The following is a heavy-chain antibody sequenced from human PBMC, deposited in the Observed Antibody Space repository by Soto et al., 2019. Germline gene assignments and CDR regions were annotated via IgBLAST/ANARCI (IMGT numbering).Heavy chain of an antibody. D-gene: IGHD1-26*01. CDR3: AREKVGANDY. Sequence: QVKLVQCVAEVKKPGASVMVSCKASGYTFTSYDINWVRQATGQGLEWMGWMNPNSGNTGYAQKFQGRVTMTRNTSISTAYMELNSLRSEDTAVYYCAREKVGANDYWGQGTLVTVSS. V-gene: IGHV1-8*01. CDR1: GYTFTSYD. CDR2: MNPNSGNT. J-gene: IGHJ4*02.